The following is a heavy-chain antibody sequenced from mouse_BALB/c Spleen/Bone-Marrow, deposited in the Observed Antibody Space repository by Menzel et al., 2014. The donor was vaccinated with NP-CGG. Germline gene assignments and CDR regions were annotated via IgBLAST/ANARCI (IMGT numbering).Heavy chain of an antibody. V-gene: IGHV1-67*01. CDR2: ISTYSGNT. J-gene: IGHJ3*01. CDR3: ARSGYGYDWFAY. CDR1: GYTFTDYA. D-gene: IGHD2-2*01. Sequence: VQRQQSGPELVRPGVSVKISCKGSGYTFTDYAMHWVKQSHAKSLEWIGVISTYSGNTNYNQKFKGKATMTVDKSSSTAYMELARLTSEDSAIYYWARSGYGYDWFAYWGQGTLVAVSA.